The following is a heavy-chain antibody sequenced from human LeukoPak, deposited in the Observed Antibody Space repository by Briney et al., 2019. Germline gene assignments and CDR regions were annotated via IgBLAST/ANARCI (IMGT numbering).Heavy chain of an antibody. CDR1: GYTFTGYY. J-gene: IGHJ4*02. CDR3: ARVSGYDLGAFDY. CDR2: INPNSGGT. V-gene: IGHV1-2*02. D-gene: IGHD5-12*01. Sequence: ASVKVFCKASGYTFTGYYMHWVRQAPGQGLEWMGWINPNSGGTNYAQKFQGRVTMTRDTSISTAYMELSRLRSDDTAVYYCARVSGYDLGAFDYWGQGTLVTVSS.